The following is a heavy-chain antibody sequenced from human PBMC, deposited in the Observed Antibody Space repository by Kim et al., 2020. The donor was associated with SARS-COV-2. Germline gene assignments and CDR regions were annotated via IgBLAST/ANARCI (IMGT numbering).Heavy chain of an antibody. CDR1: GFTVSSNY. Sequence: GGSLRLSCAASGFTVSSNYMSWVRQAPGKGLEWVSVIYSGGSTYYADSVKGRFTISRHNSKNTLYLQMNSLRAEDTAVYYCARDWGEKRWLQRPGVYYYGMDVWGQGTTVPVSS. J-gene: IGHJ6*02. CDR2: IYSGGST. V-gene: IGHV3-53*04. D-gene: IGHD5-12*01. CDR3: ARDWGEKRWLQRPGVYYYGMDV.